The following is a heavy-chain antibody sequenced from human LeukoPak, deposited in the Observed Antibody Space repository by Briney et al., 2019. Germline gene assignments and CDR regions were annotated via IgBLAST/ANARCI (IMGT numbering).Heavy chain of an antibody. V-gene: IGHV4-39*01. CDR2: IYYSGST. CDR1: GGSISSSSYY. D-gene: IGHD4-17*01. J-gene: IGHJ3*02. Sequence: SETLSLTCTVSGGSISSSSYYWGWIRQPPGKGLEWIGSIYYSGSTYYNPSLKSRVTISVDTSKNQFSLKLSSVTAADTAVYYCARVKGFEYDNGDYANWSAFDIWGQGTMVTVSS. CDR3: ARVKGFEYDNGDYANWSAFDI.